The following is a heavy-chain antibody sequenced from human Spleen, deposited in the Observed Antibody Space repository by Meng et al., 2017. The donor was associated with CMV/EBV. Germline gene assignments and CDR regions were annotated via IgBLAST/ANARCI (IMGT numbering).Heavy chain of an antibody. CDR3: ARTIPSIVVVPAALFDY. CDR1: GYSFTSYW. V-gene: IGHV5-51*01. Sequence: GESLKISCKGSGYSFTSYWIGWVRQMPGKGLEWMGIIYPGDSDTRYSPSFQGQVTISADKSISTAYLQWSSLKASDTAMYYCARTIPSIVVVPAALFDYWGQRTLVTVSS. CDR2: IYPGDSDT. D-gene: IGHD2-2*01. J-gene: IGHJ4*02.